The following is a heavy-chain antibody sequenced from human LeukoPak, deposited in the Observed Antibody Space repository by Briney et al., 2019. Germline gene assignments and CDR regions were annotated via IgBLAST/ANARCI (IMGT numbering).Heavy chain of an antibody. CDR2: INHSGGT. V-gene: IGHV4-34*01. Sequence: SETLSLTCAFYGGSFSGYYWSWIRQPPGKGLEWIGEINHSGGTKYNPSLKSRVTISVDTSKNQFSLNLTSVTAADTAVYYCARAMSIAARLQTIFDYWGQGTLVTVSS. CDR1: GGSFSGYY. CDR3: ARAMSIAARLQTIFDY. D-gene: IGHD6-6*01. J-gene: IGHJ4*02.